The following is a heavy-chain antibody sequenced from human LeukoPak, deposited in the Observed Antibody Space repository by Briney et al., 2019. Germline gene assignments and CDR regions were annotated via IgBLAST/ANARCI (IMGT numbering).Heavy chain of an antibody. J-gene: IGHJ4*02. CDR2: ITSNGGRT. V-gene: IGHV3-64*01. D-gene: IGHD3-16*02. CDR3: ARWGGRYPFDY. Sequence: TGGSLRLSCAASGFTFNSYSMHWVRQAPGKGLEYVSAITSNGGRTDYANSVKGRFTISRDNSKNTLYLQMGSLRAEDMAVYYCARWGGRYPFDYWGQGTLVTVSS. CDR1: GFTFNSYS.